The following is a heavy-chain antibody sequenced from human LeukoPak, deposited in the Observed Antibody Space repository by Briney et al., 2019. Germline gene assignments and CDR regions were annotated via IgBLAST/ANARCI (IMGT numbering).Heavy chain of an antibody. CDR2: IYPGDSDT. CDR1: GYSFTSYW. V-gene: IGHV5-51*01. D-gene: IGHD5-24*01. J-gene: IGHJ5*02. Sequence: GESLKISCKGSGYSFTSYWIGWVRQMPGKGLEWMGIIYPGDSDTRYSPSFQGQVTISADKSISTAYLQWSSLKASDTAMYYCARVGPTLRRDGYNWGDNWFDPWGQGTLVTVSS. CDR3: ARVGPTLRRDGYNWGDNWFDP.